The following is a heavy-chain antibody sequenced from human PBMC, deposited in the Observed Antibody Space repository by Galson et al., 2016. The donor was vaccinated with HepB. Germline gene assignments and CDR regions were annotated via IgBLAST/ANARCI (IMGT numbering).Heavy chain of an antibody. CDR1: GGSISSDYY. J-gene: IGHJ4*02. V-gene: IGHV4-38-2*02. D-gene: IGHD1-26*01. CDR2: IHHSGTT. CDR3: ARVGGSVGARYYDY. Sequence: ETLSLTCTVSGGSISSDYYWGWIRQPPGKGLEWIANIHHSGTTYHNPSLKSRVTISVDTSKNQFSLKLRSVTAADTAVYYCARVGGSVGARYYDYWGQGILVTASS.